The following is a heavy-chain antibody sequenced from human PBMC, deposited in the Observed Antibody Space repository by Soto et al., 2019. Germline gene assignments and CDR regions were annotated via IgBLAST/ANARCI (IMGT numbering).Heavy chain of an antibody. CDR1: GFSLSNARMG. CDR2: IFSNDEK. V-gene: IGHV2-26*01. J-gene: IGHJ4*02. Sequence: QVTLKESGPVLVKPTETLTLTCTVSGFSLSNARMGVSWIRQPPGKALEWLAHIFSNDEKSYSTSLKSRLTISKATAKSQVVLTMTNMDPVDTATYYCARMGYDSSGYYPGYFDYWGQGTLVTVSS. D-gene: IGHD3-22*01. CDR3: ARMGYDSSGYYPGYFDY.